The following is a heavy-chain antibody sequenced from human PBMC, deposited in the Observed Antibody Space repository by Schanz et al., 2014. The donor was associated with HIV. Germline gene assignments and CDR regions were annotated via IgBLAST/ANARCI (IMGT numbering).Heavy chain of an antibody. CDR1: GYTFTSNF. D-gene: IGHD4-17*01. V-gene: IGHV1-46*01. J-gene: IGHJ3*02. CDR2: INPSDAST. CDR3: ARAYGDFAHPHAFDI. Sequence: QVQLVQSGAEVKKPGSSVKVSCKASGYTFTSNFMHWVRRAPGQGLEWMGIINPSDASTIYEQKFQGRVTMTRDTSTSTVYMELSSLRSEDTALYYCARAYGDFAHPHAFDIWGQGTVVTVSS.